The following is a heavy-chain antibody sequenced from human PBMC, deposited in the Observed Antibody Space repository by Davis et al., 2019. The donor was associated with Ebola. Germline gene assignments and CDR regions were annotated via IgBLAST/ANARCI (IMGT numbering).Heavy chain of an antibody. CDR3: ARVVLGWLMSY. CDR1: GFTVSSNY. J-gene: IGHJ4*02. Sequence: GGSLRLSCAASGFTVSSNYMSWVRQAPGKGLEWVSVIYSGGSTYYADSVKGRFTISRDNSKNTLYLQMNSLRAEDTAVYYCARVVLGWLMSYWGQGTLVTVSS. CDR2: IYSGGST. V-gene: IGHV3-53*01. D-gene: IGHD6-19*01.